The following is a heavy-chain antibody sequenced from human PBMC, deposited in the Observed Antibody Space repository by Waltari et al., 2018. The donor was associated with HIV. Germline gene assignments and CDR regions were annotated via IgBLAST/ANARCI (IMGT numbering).Heavy chain of an antibody. CDR2: IRTKAKSYAT. J-gene: IGHJ4*02. CDR1: GFTFSDSA. Sequence: EVQLVESGGTLVQPGGSLKLSCAASGFTFSDSAIHWVRQAAGKGLECIGHIRTKAKSYATSYAASVRGRFTISRDDSTNTAYLQMNSLKTEDTAVYYCVRHTEYFRPEYWGQGTLVTVSS. V-gene: IGHV3-73*02. CDR3: VRHTEYFRPEY. D-gene: IGHD3-9*01.